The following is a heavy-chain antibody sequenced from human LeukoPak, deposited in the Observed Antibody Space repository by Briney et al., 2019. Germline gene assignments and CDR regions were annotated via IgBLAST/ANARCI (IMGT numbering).Heavy chain of an antibody. Sequence: GESLKISCKGSGYSCTSYWIGWVRQMPGKGLEWMGIIYPGDSDTRYSPSFQGQVTISADKSISTAYLQWSSLKASDTAMYYCARRVVVVPAAGGWFDPWGQGTLVTVSS. V-gene: IGHV5-51*01. J-gene: IGHJ5*02. CDR2: IYPGDSDT. CDR1: GYSCTSYW. CDR3: ARRVVVVPAAGGWFDP. D-gene: IGHD2-2*01.